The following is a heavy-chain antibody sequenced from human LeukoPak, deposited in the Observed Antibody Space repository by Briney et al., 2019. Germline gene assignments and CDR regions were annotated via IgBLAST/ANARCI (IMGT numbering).Heavy chain of an antibody. CDR3: ARDSRYCSSTSCYANYYYYGMDV. Sequence: GASVKVSCKASGYTFTSYGISWVRQAPGQGLEWMGWISAYNGNTNYAQKLQGRVTMTTDTSTSTAYMELSSLRSEDTAVYYCARDSRYCSSTSCYANYYYYGMDVWGQGTTVTVSS. D-gene: IGHD2-2*01. V-gene: IGHV1-18*01. J-gene: IGHJ6*02. CDR1: GYTFTSYG. CDR2: ISAYNGNT.